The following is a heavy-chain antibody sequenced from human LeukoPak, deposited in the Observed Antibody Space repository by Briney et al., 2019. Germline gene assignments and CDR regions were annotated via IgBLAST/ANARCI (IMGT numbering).Heavy chain of an antibody. D-gene: IGHD6-13*01. Sequence: GGSLRLSCAASGFTVSTNYVTWVRQAPAKGLEWVSVIYSGGSTYYADSVKGRFTISRDNSKNTLFLQMDSLRAEDTAVYYCARGEGGSSSRRYFDYWGQGTLVTVSS. CDR1: GFTVSTNY. CDR3: ARGEGGSSSRRYFDY. CDR2: IYSGGST. V-gene: IGHV3-66*01. J-gene: IGHJ4*02.